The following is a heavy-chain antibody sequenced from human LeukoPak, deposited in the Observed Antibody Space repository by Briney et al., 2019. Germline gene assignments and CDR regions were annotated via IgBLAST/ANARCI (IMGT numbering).Heavy chain of an antibody. CDR3: ARATNYIYGSGSLDY. D-gene: IGHD3-10*01. J-gene: IGHJ4*02. V-gene: IGHV1-2*02. CDR1: GYTFTGYY. Sequence: ASVKVSCTASGYTFTGYYMHWVRQAPGQGLEWMGWINPNSGGTNYAQKFQGRVTMTRDTSISTAYMELSRLRTDDTAVYYCARATNYIYGSGSLDYWGQGTQVTVSS. CDR2: INPNSGGT.